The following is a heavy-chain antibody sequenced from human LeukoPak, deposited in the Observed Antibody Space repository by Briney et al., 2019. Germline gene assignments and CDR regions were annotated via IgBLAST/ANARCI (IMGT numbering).Heavy chain of an antibody. D-gene: IGHD3-22*01. CDR1: GFTFSGFA. V-gene: IGHV3-23*01. Sequence: GGSLRLSCAASGFTFSGFAMSWVRQAPGKGLEWVSTISGSGGSTSYADSVKGRFTISRDNSKNTLYLQMNSLRAEDTALYYCAKNSRSSGHYLDYWGQGTLVTVSS. CDR3: AKNSRSSGHYLDY. CDR2: ISGSGGST. J-gene: IGHJ4*02.